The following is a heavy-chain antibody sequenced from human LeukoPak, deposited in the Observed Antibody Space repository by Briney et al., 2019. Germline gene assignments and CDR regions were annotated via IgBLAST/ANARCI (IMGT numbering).Heavy chain of an antibody. CDR1: GGSFSGYY. J-gene: IGHJ4*02. CDR3: ARGRYYGSGRPNYGY. D-gene: IGHD3-10*01. V-gene: IGHV4-34*01. Sequence: SETLSLTCAVYGGSFSGYYWSWIRQPPGEGLEWIGEINHSGSTNYNPSLKSRVTISVDTSKNQFSLKLSSVTAADTAVYYCARGRYYGSGRPNYGYWGQGTLVTVSS. CDR2: INHSGST.